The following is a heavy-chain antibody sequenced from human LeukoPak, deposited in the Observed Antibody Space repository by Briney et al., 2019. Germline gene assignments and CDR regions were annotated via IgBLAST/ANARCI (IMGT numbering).Heavy chain of an antibody. Sequence: ASVKVSCKASGYTFTGYYMHWVRQAPGQGLEWMGWINPNSGGTNYAQKFQGRVTMTRDTSISTAYMELSRLRSDDTAVYYCAGVHYDSNAFDIWGQGTMVTVSS. CDR1: GYTFTGYY. V-gene: IGHV1-2*02. D-gene: IGHD3-22*01. J-gene: IGHJ3*02. CDR3: AGVHYDSNAFDI. CDR2: INPNSGGT.